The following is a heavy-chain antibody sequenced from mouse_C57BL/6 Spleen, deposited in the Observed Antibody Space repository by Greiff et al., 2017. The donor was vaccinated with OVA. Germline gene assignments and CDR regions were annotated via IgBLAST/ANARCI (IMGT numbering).Heavy chain of an antibody. CDR2: IDPETGGT. J-gene: IGHJ2*01. D-gene: IGHD1-1*01. CDR1: GYTFTDYE. V-gene: IGHV1-15*01. CDR3: TRSADYYGSSYEDYFDY. Sequence: LVGPGASVTLSCKASGYTFTDYEMHWVKQTPVHGLEWIGAIDPETGGTAYNQKFKGKAILTADKSSSTAYMELRSLTSEDSAVYYCTRSADYYGSSYEDYFDYWGQGTTLTVSS.